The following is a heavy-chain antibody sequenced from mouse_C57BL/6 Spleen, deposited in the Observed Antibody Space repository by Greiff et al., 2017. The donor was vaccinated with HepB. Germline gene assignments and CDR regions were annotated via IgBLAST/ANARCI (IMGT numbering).Heavy chain of an antibody. CDR1: GYSITSGYY. V-gene: IGHV3-6*01. J-gene: IGHJ3*01. D-gene: IGHD2-4*01. Sequence: EVKLQESGPGLVKPSQSLSLTCSVTGYSITSGYYWNWIRQFPGNKLEWMGYISYDGSNNYNPSLKNRISITRDTSKNQFFLKLNSRTTEDTATYYCARGGYDYDEVFAYWGQGALVTVSA. CDR3: ARGGYDYDEVFAY. CDR2: ISYDGSN.